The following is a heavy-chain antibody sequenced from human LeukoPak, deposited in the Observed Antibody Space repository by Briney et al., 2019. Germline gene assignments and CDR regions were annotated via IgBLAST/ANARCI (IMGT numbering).Heavy chain of an antibody. J-gene: IGHJ5*02. CDR1: GFTFINYW. CDR3: ARDRPRYCSSTSCSRFDP. Sequence: GGSLRLSCAGSGFTFINYWMSWVRQAPGRGLEWVANIKQDGSEYYYVESVKGRFTISRDNAKNSLYLQMNSLRAEDTAVYYCARDRPRYCSSTSCSRFDPWGQGTLVTVSS. D-gene: IGHD2-2*01. CDR2: IKQDGSEY. V-gene: IGHV3-7*01.